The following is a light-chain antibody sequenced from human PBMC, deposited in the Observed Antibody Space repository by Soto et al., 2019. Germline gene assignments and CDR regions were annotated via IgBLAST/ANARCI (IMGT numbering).Light chain of an antibody. Sequence: EVMMTHFPGTVSVTPWETVTLSCRASQSVRTNLAWYQQRPGQAPRLLIHYSSTRASDIPARFSGSGSGTNFTHAISSLQSEDFAVYYCQQYAYCPETFGQGTKVDIK. V-gene: IGKV3D-15*01. J-gene: IGKJ1*01. CDR2: YSS. CDR3: QQYAYCPET. CDR1: QSVRTN.